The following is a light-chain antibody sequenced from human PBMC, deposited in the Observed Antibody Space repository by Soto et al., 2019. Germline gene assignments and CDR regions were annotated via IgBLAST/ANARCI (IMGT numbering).Light chain of an antibody. J-gene: IGLJ1*01. CDR1: TSNIGSNT. CDR2: SND. V-gene: IGLV1-44*01. Sequence: QSVLSQPPSASGTPGQRVTISCSGSTSNIGSNTVSWYQQLPQRAPKLLIFSNDQRPSGVPDRFSGSKSGTSASLAISGLQSEDEAEYFCATWADGLSSYVFGTETKLTVL. CDR3: ATWADGLSSYV.